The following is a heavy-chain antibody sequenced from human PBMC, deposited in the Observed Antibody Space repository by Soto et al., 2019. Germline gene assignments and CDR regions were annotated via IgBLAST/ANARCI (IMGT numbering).Heavy chain of an antibody. V-gene: IGHV1-69*02. CDR3: ARGPFVVLNNFES. D-gene: IGHD3-16*02. J-gene: IGHJ4*02. CDR1: GGTLRNYP. Sequence: QVQLVQSGTEVKKPGSSVKVSCKASGGTLRNYPINWVRQAPGQGLEWMGSIFPLTDIPDYAQNFQARLTISADKSTSTAYMELSSLTSDVTAMYFCARGPFVVLNNFESWGQGTLVTVSS. CDR2: IFPLTDIP.